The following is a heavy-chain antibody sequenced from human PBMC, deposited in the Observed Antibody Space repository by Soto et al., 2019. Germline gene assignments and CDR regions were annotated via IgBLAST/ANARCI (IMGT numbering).Heavy chain of an antibody. J-gene: IGHJ6*02. CDR1: GGTFSSHA. CDR2: IIPIFGTT. CDR3: GSVGYCSSTNCLFYYYHYGMDV. V-gene: IGHV1-69*13. D-gene: IGHD2-2*03. Sequence: SVKVSCKASGGTFSSHAISWVRQAPGRGLEWMGGIIPIFGTTNYAQNFRARVTITADESTSTAYMELSSLTSEDTAVYYCGSVGYCSSTNCLFYYYHYGMDVWGQGTTVTV.